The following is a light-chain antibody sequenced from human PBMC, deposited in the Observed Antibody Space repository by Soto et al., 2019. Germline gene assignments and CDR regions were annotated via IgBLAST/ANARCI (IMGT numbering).Light chain of an antibody. V-gene: IGKV1-27*01. CDR3: QKYDRAPWT. CDR2: DAS. CDR1: QGFSNH. Sequence: DMQMTQSPPSLSASVGDTVAITCRASQGFSNHLAWYQQKPGKAPKLLIYDASTLQSGVPYRFSGSGSGTDFTLTISSLQPEDVATYYCQKYDRAPWTFGRGTKVEI. J-gene: IGKJ1*01.